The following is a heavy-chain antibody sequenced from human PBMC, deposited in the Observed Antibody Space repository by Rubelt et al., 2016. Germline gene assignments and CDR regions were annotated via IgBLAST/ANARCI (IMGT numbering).Heavy chain of an antibody. J-gene: IGHJ4*02. CDR1: GFTFSSYS. D-gene: IGHD3-10*01. CDR2: LSSSSSYI. CDR3: ARDPLIMLRGVSYFDY. V-gene: IGHV3-21*01. Sequence: EVQLVESGGGLVRPGGSLRLSCAASGFTFSSYSMNWVRQAPGKGLEWVSSLSSSSSYIYYADSVMVRFTISRDEARNALFLQMNSLRSEDTAVYYCARDPLIMLRGVSYFDYCGQGPLVTVSS.